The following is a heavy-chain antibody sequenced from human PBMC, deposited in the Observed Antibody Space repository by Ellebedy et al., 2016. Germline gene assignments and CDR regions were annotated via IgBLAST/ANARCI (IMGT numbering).Heavy chain of an antibody. CDR3: AKGRGTAMVGPLYGMDV. Sequence: GESLKISCAASGFTFSSYAMSWVRQAPGKGLEWVSAISGSGGSTYYADSVKGRFTISRDNSKNTLFLQMNSLRAEDTAVYYCAKGRGTAMVGPLYGMDVWGQGTTVTVSS. D-gene: IGHD5-18*01. J-gene: IGHJ6*02. CDR1: GFTFSSYA. V-gene: IGHV3-23*01. CDR2: ISGSGGST.